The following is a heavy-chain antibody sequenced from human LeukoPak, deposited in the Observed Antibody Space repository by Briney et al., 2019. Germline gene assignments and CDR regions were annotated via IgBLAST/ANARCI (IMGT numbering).Heavy chain of an antibody. CDR2: ISGGGGTT. D-gene: IGHD6-13*01. V-gene: IGHV3-23*01. CDR1: GFTFTNYA. Sequence: PGGSLRLSCAASGFTFTNYAMTWVRQAPGKGLEWVSVISGGGGTTYHAESVKGRFTISRDNSKNTLFLQMNSLRAEDTAVYYCAKKNIRAATGGGWFDPWGQGTLVTVSS. J-gene: IGHJ5*02. CDR3: AKKNIRAATGGGWFDP.